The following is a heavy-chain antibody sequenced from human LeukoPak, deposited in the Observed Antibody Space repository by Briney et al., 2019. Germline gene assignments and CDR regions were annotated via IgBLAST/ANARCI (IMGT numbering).Heavy chain of an antibody. V-gene: IGHV4-59*01. D-gene: IGHD4-11*01. J-gene: IGHJ4*02. CDR2: IYYSGST. CDR1: GGSISSYY. CDR3: ARVGDYSLDY. Sequence: PSETLSLTCTVFGGSISSYYWSWLRQPPGKGLEWIGYIYYSGSTNYNPSLTSRVTISIDTSKNQFSLKLSSVTAADTAVYYCARVGDYSLDYWGQGTLVTVSS.